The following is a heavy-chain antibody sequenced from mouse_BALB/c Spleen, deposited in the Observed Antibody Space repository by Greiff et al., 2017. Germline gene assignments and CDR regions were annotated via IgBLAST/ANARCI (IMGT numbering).Heavy chain of an antibody. Sequence: EVHLVESGGDLVKPGGSLKLSCAASGFTFSSYGMSWVRQTPDKRLEWVATISSGGSYTYYPDSVKGRFTISRDNAKNTLYLQMSSLKSEDTAMYYCARGDYDGGYYFDYWGQGTTLTVSS. CDR2: ISSGGSYT. D-gene: IGHD2-4*01. CDR3: ARGDYDGGYYFDY. V-gene: IGHV5-6*01. J-gene: IGHJ2*01. CDR1: GFTFSSYG.